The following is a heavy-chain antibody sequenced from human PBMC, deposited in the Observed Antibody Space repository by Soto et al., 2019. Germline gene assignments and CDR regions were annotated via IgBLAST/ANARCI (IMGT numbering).Heavy chain of an antibody. Sequence: QLQLQESGPGLVKPSETLSLTCTVSGGSISSSSYYWGWIRQPPGKGLEWIGSIYYSGSTYYNPSLKSRVTISVDQAKNQFSLKLSSVTAADTAVYYCARIVMVGAKVWLLYYFDYWGQGTLVTVSS. D-gene: IGHD1-26*01. J-gene: IGHJ4*02. V-gene: IGHV4-39*01. CDR3: ARIVMVGAKVWLLYYFDY. CDR2: IYYSGST. CDR1: GGSISSSSYY.